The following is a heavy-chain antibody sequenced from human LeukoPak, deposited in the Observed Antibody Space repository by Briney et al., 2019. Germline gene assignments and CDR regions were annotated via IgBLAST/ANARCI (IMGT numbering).Heavy chain of an antibody. V-gene: IGHV1-2*02. J-gene: IGHJ6*03. CDR2: INPNSGGT. CDR1: GYTFTGYF. Sequence: GASVKVSCKASGYTFTGYFIHWVRQAPGQGLEWMGWINPNSGGTNYAQKFQGRVTMTRDTSISTAYMELSRLRSDDTAVYYCARALKKFTMVRGVRQYYYYYMDVWGKGTTVTVSS. D-gene: IGHD3-10*01. CDR3: ARALKKFTMVRGVRQYYYYYMDV.